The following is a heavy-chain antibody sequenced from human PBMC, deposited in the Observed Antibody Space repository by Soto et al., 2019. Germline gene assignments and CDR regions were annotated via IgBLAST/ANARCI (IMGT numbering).Heavy chain of an antibody. CDR2: IYYSGRS. Sequence: SETLSLTCTVSGGSITGSSYYWGWIRQPPGKGLEWIGGIYYSGRSYYNPSLKSRVTMSVDTSKNQFSLTLNSVTAADAAVYYCARQRTTVVTQAYFDHWGQGTLVTVSS. D-gene: IGHD4-17*01. V-gene: IGHV4-39*01. CDR3: ARQRTTVVTQAYFDH. J-gene: IGHJ4*02. CDR1: GGSITGSSYY.